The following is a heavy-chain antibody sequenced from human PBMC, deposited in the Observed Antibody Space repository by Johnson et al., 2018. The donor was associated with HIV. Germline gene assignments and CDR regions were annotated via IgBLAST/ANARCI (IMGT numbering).Heavy chain of an antibody. CDR1: GFTFSSYG. J-gene: IGHJ3*02. CDR2: IWYDGSNT. V-gene: IGHV3-33*01. Sequence: QVQLVESGGGVVQPGRSLRLSCAASGFTFSSYGMHWVRQAPGKGLEWVALIWYDGSNTYYADSVKGRFTISRDNSKNTLYLQMKRLRTEDTAVYYCARLAFDIWGQGTMVTVSS. CDR3: ARLAFDI.